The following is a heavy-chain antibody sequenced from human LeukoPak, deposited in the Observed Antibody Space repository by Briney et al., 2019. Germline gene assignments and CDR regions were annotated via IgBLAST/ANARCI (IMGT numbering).Heavy chain of an antibody. CDR3: ARVIGSYGDSAY. Sequence: PGGSLRLSCAASGFKFSSFSMNWARQAPGKGLEWISYITSSSSSTYYADSVKGRFTISRDNAKNSLYLQMNSLSAEDTAVYYCARVIGSYGDSAYWGQGTLVTVSS. CDR2: ITSSSSST. D-gene: IGHD4-17*01. CDR1: GFKFSSFS. V-gene: IGHV3-48*04. J-gene: IGHJ4*02.